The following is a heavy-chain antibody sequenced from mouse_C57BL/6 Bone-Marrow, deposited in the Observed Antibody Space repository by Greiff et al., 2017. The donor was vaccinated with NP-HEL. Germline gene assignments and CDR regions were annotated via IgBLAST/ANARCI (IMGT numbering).Heavy chain of an antibody. D-gene: IGHD1-1*01. Sequence: QVQLKESGSELVKPGASVKISCKASGYAFSSYWMNWVKQRPGKGLEWIGQIYPGDGANNSNGKLKGKATLTADKSSSTAYMQLSSLTSEDSAVYVCARGGHGSSSYYAMDYWGQGTSVTVSS. CDR1: GYAFSSYW. V-gene: IGHV1-80*01. J-gene: IGHJ4*01. CDR3: ARGGHGSSSYYAMDY. CDR2: IYPGDGAN.